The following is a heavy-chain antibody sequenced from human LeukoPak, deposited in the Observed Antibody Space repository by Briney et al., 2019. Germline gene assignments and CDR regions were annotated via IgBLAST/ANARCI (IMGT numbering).Heavy chain of an antibody. V-gene: IGHV4-59*08. CDR2: IYYSGST. CDR3: ARHADTALVNRHLDY. J-gene: IGHJ4*02. Sequence: SETLSLTCTVSGGSISSYFWSWIRQPPGKGLEWIGYIYYSGSTNYNPSLKSRLTISVDTSKNQFSLKLNSVTAADTAVYYCARHADTALVNRHLDYWGQGTLVTVSS. D-gene: IGHD5-18*01. CDR1: GGSISSYF.